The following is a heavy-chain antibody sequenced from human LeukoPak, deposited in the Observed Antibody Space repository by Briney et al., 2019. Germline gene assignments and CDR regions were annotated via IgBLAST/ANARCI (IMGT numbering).Heavy chain of an antibody. Sequence: GGSLRLSCAASGFTFSSYEMNWVRQAPGKGLEWVSYISSSGSTIYYADSVKGRFTISRDNAKNSLYLQMNSLRAEDTAVYHCARLGQWLVDWYFYLWGRGTLVTVSS. CDR3: ARLGQWLVDWYFYL. J-gene: IGHJ2*01. CDR1: GFTFSSYE. CDR2: ISSSGSTI. V-gene: IGHV3-48*03. D-gene: IGHD6-19*01.